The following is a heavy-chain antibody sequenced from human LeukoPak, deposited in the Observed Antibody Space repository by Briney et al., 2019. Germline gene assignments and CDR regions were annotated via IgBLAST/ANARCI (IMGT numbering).Heavy chain of an antibody. Sequence: PSETLSLTCTPSGGSISTYYLSWIRQPPGKGLEWIGGIYYSGGTNYNPSLKSRVIISVDTSKNQLFLKLSSVTAADTAVYYCARRWSSGWYWDYWGQGALVTVSS. V-gene: IGHV4-59*08. D-gene: IGHD6-19*01. CDR3: ARRWSSGWYWDY. CDR1: GGSISTYY. CDR2: IYYSGGT. J-gene: IGHJ4*02.